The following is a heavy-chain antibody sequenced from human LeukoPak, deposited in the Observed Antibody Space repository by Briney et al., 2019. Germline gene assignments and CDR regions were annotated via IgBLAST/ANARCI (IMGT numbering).Heavy chain of an antibody. V-gene: IGHV3-30*01. J-gene: IGHJ6*03. Sequence: GGSLRLPCAASGFPFSSYAMHWVRQAPGKGLEWVAAISYGGSHKYYADSVKGRFTISRDNSKNTLYLQMNSLRAEDTAMYYCARDGIAAAGPPYYYYYYLDVWGKGTTVTVSS. CDR1: GFPFSSYA. D-gene: IGHD6-13*01. CDR2: ISYGGSHK. CDR3: ARDGIAAAGPPYYYYYYLDV.